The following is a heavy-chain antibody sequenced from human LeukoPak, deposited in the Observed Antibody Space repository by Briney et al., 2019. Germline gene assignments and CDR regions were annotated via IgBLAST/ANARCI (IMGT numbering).Heavy chain of an antibody. Sequence: SVKVSCKASGGTFSSYAISWVRQAPGQGLEWMGGIIPIFGTANYAQKFQGRVTITADESTSTAYMELSSLRSEDAAVYYCARVSVEVGAQRGYYYYGMDVWGQGTTVTVSS. CDR2: IIPIFGTA. D-gene: IGHD1-26*01. V-gene: IGHV1-69*13. CDR1: GGTFSSYA. CDR3: ARVSVEVGAQRGYYYYGMDV. J-gene: IGHJ6*02.